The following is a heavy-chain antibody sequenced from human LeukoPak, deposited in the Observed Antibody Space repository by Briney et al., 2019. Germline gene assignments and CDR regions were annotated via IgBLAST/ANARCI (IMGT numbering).Heavy chain of an antibody. Sequence: SETLSLTCAVYGGSFSGYYWSWIRQPPGKGLEWIGEINHSGSTNYNPSLKSRVTISVDTSKNQFSLKLSSGTAADTAVYYCARGVFSHWFDPWGQGTLVTVSS. CDR1: GGSFSGYY. CDR3: ARGVFSHWFDP. CDR2: INHSGST. J-gene: IGHJ5*02. V-gene: IGHV4-34*01.